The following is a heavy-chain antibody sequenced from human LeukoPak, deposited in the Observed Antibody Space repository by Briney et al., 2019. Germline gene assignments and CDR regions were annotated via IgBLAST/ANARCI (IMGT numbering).Heavy chain of an antibody. D-gene: IGHD1-26*01. V-gene: IGHV4-34*01. CDR2: INHSGST. Sequence: SETLSLTCAVYGGSFSGYYWSWIRQPPGKGLEWIGEINHSGSTNYNPSLKSRVTISVDTSKNQFSLKLSSVTAADTAVYYCARRNQVGATLGKGDFDYWGQGTLVAVSS. CDR1: GGSFSGYY. J-gene: IGHJ4*02. CDR3: ARRNQVGATLGKGDFDY.